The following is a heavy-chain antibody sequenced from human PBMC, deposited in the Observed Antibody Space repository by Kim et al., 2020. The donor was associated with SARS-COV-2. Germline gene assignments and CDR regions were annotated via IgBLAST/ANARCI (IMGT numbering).Heavy chain of an antibody. CDR3: ARDNEIADKRFDY. D-gene: IGHD6-13*01. J-gene: IGHJ4*02. Sequence: YARESQGRVTLTRDTSASTAYMELSSLRSEDTAVYYCARDNEIADKRFDYWGQGTLVTVSS. V-gene: IGHV1-3*01.